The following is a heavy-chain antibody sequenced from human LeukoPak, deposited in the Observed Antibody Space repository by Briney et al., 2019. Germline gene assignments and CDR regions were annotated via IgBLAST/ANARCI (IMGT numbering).Heavy chain of an antibody. CDR3: ARDPLRSSFDL. CDR1: GGSISANH. D-gene: IGHD1-26*01. Sequence: SETLSLTCTVSGGSISANHWVWIRQPAGKGLEWIGRLHISGNTNRNPSLKSRVTISLDTSKNQFSLRMTSATAADTAVYFCARDPLRSSFDLWGQGILVSVSS. V-gene: IGHV4-4*07. J-gene: IGHJ4*02. CDR2: LHISGNT.